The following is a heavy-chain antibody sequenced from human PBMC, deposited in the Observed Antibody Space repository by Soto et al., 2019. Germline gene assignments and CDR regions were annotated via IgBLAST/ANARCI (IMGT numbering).Heavy chain of an antibody. CDR1: GGSIISGDYY. J-gene: IGHJ3*02. CDR2: IYYTGST. D-gene: IGHD3-9*01. CDR3: ASDGELRYFDWLLYGSAFDI. Sequence: SATLSITCTVSGGSIISGDYYWRCSRQPPGKGLEWIGCIYYTGSTYYNPSLKSRVTISVDTSKNQFSLKLSSVTAADTAVYYCASDGELRYFDWLLYGSAFDIWGQGTMVTVSS. V-gene: IGHV4-30-4*01.